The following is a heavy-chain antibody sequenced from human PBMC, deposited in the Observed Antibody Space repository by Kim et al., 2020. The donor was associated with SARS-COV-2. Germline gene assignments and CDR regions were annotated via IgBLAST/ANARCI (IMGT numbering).Heavy chain of an antibody. CDR1: GGSFSGYY. CDR3: ARGVAAAADY. D-gene: IGHD6-13*01. CDR2: INHSGST. J-gene: IGHJ4*02. Sequence: SETLSLTCAVYGGSFSGYYWSWIRQPPGKGLEWIGEINHSGSTNYNPSLKSRVTISVDTSKNQFSLKLSSVTAADTAVYYCARGVAAAADYWGQGTLVTVSS. V-gene: IGHV4-34*01.